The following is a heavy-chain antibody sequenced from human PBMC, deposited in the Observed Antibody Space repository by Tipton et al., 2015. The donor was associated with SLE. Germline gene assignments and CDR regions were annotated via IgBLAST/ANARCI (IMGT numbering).Heavy chain of an antibody. V-gene: IGHV3-7*01. J-gene: IGHJ4*02. CDR3: ARANQFGWEDDY. Sequence: SLRLSCAASGFTFSSYWMSWVRQAPGKGLEWVANIKQDGSEKYYVDSVKGRFTISRDNAKNSLYLQMNSLRSEDTTVYYCARANQFGWEDDYWGQGTLVTVSS. CDR2: IKQDGSEK. CDR1: GFTFSSYW. D-gene: IGHD1-26*01.